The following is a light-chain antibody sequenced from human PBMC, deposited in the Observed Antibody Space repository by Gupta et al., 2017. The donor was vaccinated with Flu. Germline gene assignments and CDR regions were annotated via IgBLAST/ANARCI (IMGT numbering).Light chain of an antibody. Sequence: GERATLSCRASQSVSSNLAWYQQKLGQAPRLLIYGASTRATGIPARFSGSGSGTEFTLTISSLQSEDFAVYYCQQYNNWPLTFGQGTKVEIK. V-gene: IGKV3-15*01. J-gene: IGKJ1*01. CDR2: GAS. CDR3: QQYNNWPLT. CDR1: QSVSSN.